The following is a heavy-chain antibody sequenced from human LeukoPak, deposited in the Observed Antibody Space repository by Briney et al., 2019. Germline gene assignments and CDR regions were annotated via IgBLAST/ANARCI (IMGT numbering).Heavy chain of an antibody. V-gene: IGHV3-20*01. CDR2: INWNGGST. CDR1: GFTFDDYG. D-gene: IGHD3-3*01. J-gene: IGHJ5*02. CDR3: ARDREEWLSWFDP. Sequence: GGSLRLSCAASGFTFDDYGTSWVRQAPGKGLEWVSGINWNGGSTGYADSVKGRFTISRDNAKNSLYLQMNSLRAEDTALYHCARDREEWLSWFDPWGQGTLVTVSS.